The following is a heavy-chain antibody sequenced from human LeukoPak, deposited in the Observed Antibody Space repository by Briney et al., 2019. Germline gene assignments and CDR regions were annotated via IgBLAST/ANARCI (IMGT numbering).Heavy chain of an antibody. CDR2: ISGSGHDI. Sequence: GGSLRLSCAASGFTFSDSYMTWVRQAPGKGVEWVAYISGSGHDINYSESAKGRFTISRDNAKNSLYLQMSSLRVEDTAVYYCVRTHSSGYYYFDSWGQGTLVTVSS. CDR3: VRTHSSGYYYFDS. J-gene: IGHJ4*02. CDR1: GFTFSDSY. D-gene: IGHD3-22*01. V-gene: IGHV3-11*04.